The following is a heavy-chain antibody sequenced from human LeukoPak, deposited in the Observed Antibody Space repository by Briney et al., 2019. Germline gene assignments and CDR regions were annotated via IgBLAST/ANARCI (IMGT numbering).Heavy chain of an antibody. D-gene: IGHD3-3*01. CDR1: GGSISSGSYY. CDR3: ARLRSGVTIFGVVIKERYYYYLDV. CDR2: IYTSGST. V-gene: IGHV4-61*02. Sequence: SETLSLTCTVSGGSISSGSYYWSWIRQPAGKGLEWIVRIYTSGSTNYNPSLKSRVTISGDTSKNQFSLKLSSVTAADTAVYYCARLRSGVTIFGVVIKERYYYYLDVWGKGTTVTVSS. J-gene: IGHJ6*03.